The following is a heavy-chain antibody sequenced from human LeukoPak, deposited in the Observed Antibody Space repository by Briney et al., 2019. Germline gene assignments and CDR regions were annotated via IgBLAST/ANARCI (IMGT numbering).Heavy chain of an antibody. CDR3: ARGAAPRLDY. CDR1: GFTFSDYY. CDR2: ISPRGTTI. V-gene: IGHV3-11*04. J-gene: IGHJ4*02. Sequence: GGSLRLSCAASGFTFSDYYMSWIRQAPGKGLGWVSYISPRGTTIYHADSVKGRFTISRDSARNSLFLQMNSLRAEDTAVYYCARGAAPRLDYWGQGTLVTVSS. D-gene: IGHD6-13*01.